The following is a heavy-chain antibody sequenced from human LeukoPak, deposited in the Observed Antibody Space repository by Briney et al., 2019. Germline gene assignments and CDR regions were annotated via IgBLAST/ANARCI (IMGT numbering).Heavy chain of an antibody. D-gene: IGHD2-15*01. J-gene: IGHJ6*04. CDR3: ARLGGPAAVDV. CDR2: IETSGSA. V-gene: IGHV4-4*09. CDR1: GGSIGIYS. Sequence: SETLSLTCTVSGGSIGIYSWSCIRQPPGKGLEWIGYIETSGSAYYNPSLKSRVAISVDTAKNQFSLKLSSVTAADTAVYYCARLGGPAAVDVWGKGTTVTVSS.